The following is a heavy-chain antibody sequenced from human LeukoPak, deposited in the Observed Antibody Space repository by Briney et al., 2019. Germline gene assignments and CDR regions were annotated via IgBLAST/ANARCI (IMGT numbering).Heavy chain of an antibody. CDR3: ARDRWDSGSYSDAFDI. V-gene: IGHV6-1*01. CDR2: TYYRSKWYN. J-gene: IGHJ3*02. D-gene: IGHD1-26*01. Sequence: SQTLSLTCAISGDSVSSNSAAWNWIRQSPSRGLEWLGRTYYRSKWYNDYAVSVKSRITINPDTSKNQFSLQLNSVTPEDTAVYYCARDRWDSGSYSDAFDIWGQGTMVTVSS. CDR1: GDSVSSNSAA.